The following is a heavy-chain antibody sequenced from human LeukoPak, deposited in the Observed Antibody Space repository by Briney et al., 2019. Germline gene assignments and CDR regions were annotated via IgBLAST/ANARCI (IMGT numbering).Heavy chain of an antibody. CDR3: AKGGLRVTDY. V-gene: IGHV3-74*03. D-gene: IGHD5/OR15-5a*01. J-gene: IGHJ4*02. CDR1: GFIFSNYW. CDR2: VNNDGSST. Sequence: GGSLRLSCAASGFIFSNYWMHWVRQAPGKGLVWVSRVNNDGSSTAYADSVKGRFTISRDNAKNTLYPQMNSLRAEDTAVYYCAKGGLRVTDYWGQGTLVTVSS.